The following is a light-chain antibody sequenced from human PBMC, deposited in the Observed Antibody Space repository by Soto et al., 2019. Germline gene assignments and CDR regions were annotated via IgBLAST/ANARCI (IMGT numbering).Light chain of an antibody. Sequence: EIVMTQPPATLSVSPGERATFSCRASQSVSSNLAWYQQKPGQAPRLLIYGASSRATGIPARFSGSGSGTEFTLTISSLQSEDFAVYYCQQYNNLPPWTFGQGTKVDIK. V-gene: IGKV3-15*01. CDR3: QQYNNLPPWT. J-gene: IGKJ1*01. CDR2: GAS. CDR1: QSVSSN.